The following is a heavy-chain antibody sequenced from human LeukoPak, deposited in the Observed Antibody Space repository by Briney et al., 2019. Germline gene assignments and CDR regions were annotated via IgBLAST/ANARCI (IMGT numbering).Heavy chain of an antibody. D-gene: IGHD2-15*01. CDR1: AFTFSSYA. CDR3: ARGPYCGGGTCYTLGAFDI. J-gene: IGHJ3*02. Sequence: PGGSLRLSCAASAFTFSSYAMHWVRQAPGKGLEWVSGISHSGGSSYYADSVKGRFNISRDNSRNTLYLQMNSLRAEDSAVYYCARGPYCGGGTCYTLGAFDIWGQGTVASVSS. CDR2: ISHSGGSS. V-gene: IGHV3-23*01.